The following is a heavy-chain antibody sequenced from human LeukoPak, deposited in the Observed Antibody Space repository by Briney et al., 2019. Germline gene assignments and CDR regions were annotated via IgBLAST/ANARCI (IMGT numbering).Heavy chain of an antibody. V-gene: IGHV4-30-4*08. CDR3: ASLGGGPYGDPFDY. J-gene: IGHJ4*02. CDR1: GGSISSGDYY. Sequence: SQTLSLTCTVSGGSISSGDYYWSWIRQPPGKGLEWIGYIYYSGSTYYNPSLKSRVTISVDKSKNQFSLKLSSVTAADTAVYYCASLGGGPYGDPFDYWGQGTLVTVSS. D-gene: IGHD4-17*01. CDR2: IYYSGST.